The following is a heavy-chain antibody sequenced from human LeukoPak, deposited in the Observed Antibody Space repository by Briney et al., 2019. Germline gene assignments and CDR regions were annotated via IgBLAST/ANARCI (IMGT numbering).Heavy chain of an antibody. CDR1: GFTFSSYS. CDR3: ASSGWYWFDP. CDR2: ISSSSSYI. D-gene: IGHD6-19*01. Sequence: GGSLRLSCAASGFTFSSYSMNWVRQAPGKGLEWVSFISSSSSYIYYADSVRGRFTISRDNAKNSLYLQMNSLRAEDTAVYYCASSGWYWFDPWGQGTLVTVSS. J-gene: IGHJ5*02. V-gene: IGHV3-21*01.